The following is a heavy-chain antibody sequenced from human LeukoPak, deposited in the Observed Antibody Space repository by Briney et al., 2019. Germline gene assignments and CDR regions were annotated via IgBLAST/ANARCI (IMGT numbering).Heavy chain of an antibody. Sequence: PSETLSLTCAVYGGSFSGYYWSWIRQPPGKGLEWIGEINHSGSTNYNPSLKSRVTISVDTSKNQFSLKLSSVTAADTAVYYCARGRAWIAAYSSGNGLPYFDYWGQGTLVTVSS. V-gene: IGHV4-34*01. D-gene: IGHD6-19*01. CDR3: ARGRAWIAAYSSGNGLPYFDY. CDR2: INHSGST. J-gene: IGHJ4*02. CDR1: GGSFSGYY.